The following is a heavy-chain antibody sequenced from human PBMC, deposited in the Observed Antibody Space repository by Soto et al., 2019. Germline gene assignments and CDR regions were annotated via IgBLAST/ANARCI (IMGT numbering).Heavy chain of an antibody. J-gene: IGHJ6*02. CDR1: GFTSTDHA. D-gene: IGHD3-3*01. CDR3: ARDGDYYGMDV. Sequence: HPGGSLRLSCAFSGFTSTDHALTWVRQAPGKGLEWVAFTTSHSYGGTTDYAASVKGRFTISRDDSKSIAYLQMNSLQIADTAIYYCARDGDYYGMDVWGQGTTVTSP. V-gene: IGHV3-49*04. CDR2: TTSHSYGGTT.